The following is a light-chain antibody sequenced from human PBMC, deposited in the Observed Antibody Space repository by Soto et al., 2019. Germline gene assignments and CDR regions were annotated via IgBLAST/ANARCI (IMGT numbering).Light chain of an antibody. CDR2: GNS. V-gene: IGLV1-40*01. CDR3: QSYDSSLSAYVV. CDR1: SSNIGAGYY. Sequence: QSVLTQPPSVSGAPGQRVTISCTGSSSNIGAGYYVHWYQQLPGTAPKLLIYGNSNRPSGVPDRSSGSKSGTSASLAITGLQAEDEADYYCQSYDSSLSAYVVFGGGTKLTVL. J-gene: IGLJ2*01.